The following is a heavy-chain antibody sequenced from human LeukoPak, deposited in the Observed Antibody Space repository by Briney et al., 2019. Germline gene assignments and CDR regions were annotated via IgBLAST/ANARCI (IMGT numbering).Heavy chain of an antibody. D-gene: IGHD3-22*01. V-gene: IGHV5-51*01. CDR2: IYSGDSDT. J-gene: IGHJ4*02. CDR3: ARPLCYDTTGYVL. CDR1: TYSFTNYW. Sequence: LKISCNGATYSFTNYWSAWVRQMPGNGLEWMGIIYSGDSDTRQRPSFEGQLTTPADKCTSTAYLQSGSLKASDIAMSYSARPLCYDTTGYVLWGQGILVTVSS.